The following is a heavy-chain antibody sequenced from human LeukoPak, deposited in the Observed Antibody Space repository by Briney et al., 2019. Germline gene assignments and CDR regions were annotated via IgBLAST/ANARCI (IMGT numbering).Heavy chain of an antibody. Sequence: SETLSLTCTVSGGSISSYYWSWIRQPPGKGLEWIGYIYYSGSTYHNPSLKSRVTISVDTTKNQFSLKLSSVTAADTAVYYCARRYYYNLGSFPFDFWGQGTLVTVSS. D-gene: IGHD3-10*01. CDR3: ARRYYYNLGSFPFDF. V-gene: IGHV4-59*06. CDR1: GGSISSYY. CDR2: IYYSGST. J-gene: IGHJ4*02.